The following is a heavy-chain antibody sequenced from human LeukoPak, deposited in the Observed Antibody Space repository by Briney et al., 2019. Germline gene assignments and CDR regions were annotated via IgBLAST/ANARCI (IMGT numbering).Heavy chain of an antibody. Sequence: GGSLRLSCAVSGFTFSSYDMHWVRQATGKGLEWVSAIGTAGDTYYPGSVKGRFTISRENAKNSLYLQMNSLRAGDTAVYYCARVKYSYGGSFDYWGQGTLVTVSP. CDR1: GFTFSSYD. CDR2: IGTAGDT. CDR3: ARVKYSYGGSFDY. J-gene: IGHJ4*02. D-gene: IGHD5-18*01. V-gene: IGHV3-13*01.